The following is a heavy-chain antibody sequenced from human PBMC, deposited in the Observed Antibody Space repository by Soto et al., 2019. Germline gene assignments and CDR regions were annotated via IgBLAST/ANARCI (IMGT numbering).Heavy chain of an antibody. Sequence: SLRLSCAASGFTFSSYSMNWVRQAPGKGLEWVSSISSSSSYIYYADSVKGRFTISRDNAKNSLYLQMNSLRAEDTAVYYCAREDHFNYYDSSGYYSYPAYWGQGTLVTVSS. D-gene: IGHD3-22*01. CDR1: GFTFSSYS. J-gene: IGHJ4*02. CDR2: ISSSSSYI. V-gene: IGHV3-21*01. CDR3: AREDHFNYYDSSGYYSYPAY.